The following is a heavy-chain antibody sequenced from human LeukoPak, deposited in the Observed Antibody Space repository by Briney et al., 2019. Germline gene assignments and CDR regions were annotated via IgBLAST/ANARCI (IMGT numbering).Heavy chain of an antibody. CDR2: FDPEDGET. CDR3: ATDQPFIGDPWRFDP. J-gene: IGHJ5*02. V-gene: IGHV1-24*01. Sequence: ASVKVSCKVSGYTLTELSMHWVRQAPGKGLEWMGGFDPEDGETIYAQKFQGRVTMTEDTSTDTAYMELSSLGSEDTAVYYCATDQPFIGDPWRFDPWGQGTLVTVSS. CDR1: GYTLTELS. D-gene: IGHD4-17*01.